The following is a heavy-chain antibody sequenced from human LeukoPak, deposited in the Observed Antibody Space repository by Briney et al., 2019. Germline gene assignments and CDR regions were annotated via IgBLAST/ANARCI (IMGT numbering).Heavy chain of an antibody. V-gene: IGHV3-30-3*01. CDR2: VSYLGNDK. Sequence: GRSLRLSCAASGFTFNKYAMHWVRQAPGKGLEWVAVVSYLGNDKFYADSVKGRFTISKDNSNNTVYLEINSLRSEDTAVYYCVTLTYSHFDYWGQGTLVTVSS. CDR3: VTLTYSHFDY. D-gene: IGHD5-18*01. CDR1: GFTFNKYA. J-gene: IGHJ4*02.